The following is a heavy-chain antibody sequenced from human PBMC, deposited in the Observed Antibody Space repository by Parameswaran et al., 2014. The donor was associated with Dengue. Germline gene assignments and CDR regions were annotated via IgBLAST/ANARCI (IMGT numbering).Heavy chain of an antibody. CDR2: TYYRSKWYQ. Sequence: KWIRQSPSRGLEWLGRTYYRSKWYQNYALSVKSRITINPDTSKNQFSLQLNSVTPEDTAVYYCASEGSLEVLSWGQGNPGHRLL. V-gene: IGHV6-1*01. CDR3: ASEGSLEVLS. D-gene: IGHD3-16*01. J-gene: IGHJ5*02.